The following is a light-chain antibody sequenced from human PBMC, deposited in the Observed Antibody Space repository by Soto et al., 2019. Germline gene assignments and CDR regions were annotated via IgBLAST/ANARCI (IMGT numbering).Light chain of an antibody. CDR3: QQYNNWPVT. Sequence: EIVMTQSPATLSVSPGERATLSCMASQSVSSNSAWYQQKPGQAPRLLIYGASTRATAIPARFSGSGSGTEFTLTISSLQSEDFAVYYCQQYNNWPVTFGQGTKVDIK. CDR2: GAS. V-gene: IGKV3-15*01. CDR1: QSVSSN. J-gene: IGKJ1*01.